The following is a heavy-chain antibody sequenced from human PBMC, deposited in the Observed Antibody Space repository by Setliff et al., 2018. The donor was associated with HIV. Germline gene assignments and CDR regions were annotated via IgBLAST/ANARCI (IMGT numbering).Heavy chain of an antibody. J-gene: IGHJ5*02. CDR3: TRDCRASGLLGS. CDR1: GGSISSSNW. D-gene: IGHD3-10*01. CDR2: IYFNLQT. V-gene: IGHV4-4*02. Sequence: SATLSLTCTVSGGSISSSNWWSWVRQPPGKGLEWIGEIYFNLQTNYNPAFKSRVSMGLDNAQQQFSLRLTSVTAADTAIYYCTRDCRASGLLGSWGQGRRVTVAS.